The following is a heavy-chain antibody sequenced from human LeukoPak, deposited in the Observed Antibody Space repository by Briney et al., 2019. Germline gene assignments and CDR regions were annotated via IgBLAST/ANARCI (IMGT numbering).Heavy chain of an antibody. Sequence: SETLSLTCTVSGGSISSYYWSWIRQPAGKGLEWIGRIYTSGSTDYNPSLKSRVTMSVDTSKNQFSLKLSSATAADTAVYYCAREYDSSGYYSFDYWGQGTLVTVSS. CDR2: IYTSGST. V-gene: IGHV4-4*07. D-gene: IGHD3-22*01. J-gene: IGHJ4*02. CDR1: GGSISSYY. CDR3: AREYDSSGYYSFDY.